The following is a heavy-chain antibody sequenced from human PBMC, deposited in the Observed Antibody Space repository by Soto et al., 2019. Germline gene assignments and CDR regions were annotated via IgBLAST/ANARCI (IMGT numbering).Heavy chain of an antibody. J-gene: IGHJ4*02. Sequence: SETLSLTCTVSLDSFSSTDYYWGWIRQPPGKGLECIGSIYHSGSTFYNPSLQSRVTMSVDTSVKQFSLRLKSVTAADTGVYYCARVRGGIFGPSDYWGQGTPGTVSS. V-gene: IGHV4-39*01. D-gene: IGHD3-3*01. CDR1: LDSFSSTDYY. CDR2: IYHSGST. CDR3: ARVRGGIFGPSDY.